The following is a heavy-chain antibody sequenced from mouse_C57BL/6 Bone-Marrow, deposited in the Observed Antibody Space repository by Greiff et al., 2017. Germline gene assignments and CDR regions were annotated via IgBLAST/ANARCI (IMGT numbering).Heavy chain of an antibody. D-gene: IGHD1-1*01. CDR2: ISSGGDYI. Sequence: EVKVEESGEGLVKPGGSLKLSCAASGFTFSSYAMSWVRQTPEKRLEWVAYISSGGDYIYYADTVKGRFTISRDNARNTLYLQMSSLKSEDTAMYYCTRDLITTVVDWYFDVWGTGTTVTVSS. CDR1: GFTFSSYA. CDR3: TRDLITTVVDWYFDV. V-gene: IGHV5-9-1*02. J-gene: IGHJ1*03.